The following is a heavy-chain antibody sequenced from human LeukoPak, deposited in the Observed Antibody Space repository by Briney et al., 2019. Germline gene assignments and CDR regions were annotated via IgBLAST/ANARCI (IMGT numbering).Heavy chain of an antibody. CDR2: ISGSGSST. V-gene: IGHV3-23*01. CDR1: GFSFSTYA. Sequence: GGSLRLSCAASGFSFSTYAMSWVRQAPGKGLEWVSGISGSGSSTSYADSMKGRFTISRDKSNNTLYLQMNSLGAEDTAVYYCAKAGVTGYYYYMDVWGKGTTVTVSS. D-gene: IGHD3-10*01. CDR3: AKAGVTGYYYYMDV. J-gene: IGHJ6*03.